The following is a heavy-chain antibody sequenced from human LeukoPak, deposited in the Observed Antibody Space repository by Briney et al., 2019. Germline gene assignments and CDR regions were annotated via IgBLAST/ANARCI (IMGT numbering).Heavy chain of an antibody. CDR1: GYTFTSYD. V-gene: IGHV1-8*01. CDR3: ARGGRTTGTTWGKRENWFDP. J-gene: IGHJ5*02. D-gene: IGHD1-1*01. CDR2: MNPNSGNT. Sequence: ASVKVSCKASGYTFTSYDINWVRQATGQGLEWMGWMNPNSGNTGYAQKFQGRVTMTRNTSISTAYMELSSLRSEDTAVYYCARGGRTTGTTWGKRENWFDPWGQGTLVTVSS.